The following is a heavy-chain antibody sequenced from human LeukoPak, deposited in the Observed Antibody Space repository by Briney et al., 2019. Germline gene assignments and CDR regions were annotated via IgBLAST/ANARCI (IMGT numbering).Heavy chain of an antibody. J-gene: IGHJ4*02. D-gene: IGHD3-22*01. CDR3: ARHRSYYDSSGYYTGLFDY. Sequence: SETLSLTCTVSGGSISSSSYYWGWIRQPPGKGLEWIGSIYYSGSTYYNPSLKSRVTISVDTSKNQFSLKLSSVTAADTAVYYCARHRSYYDSSGYYTGLFDYWGLGTLVTVSS. CDR1: GGSISSSSYY. V-gene: IGHV4-39*01. CDR2: IYYSGST.